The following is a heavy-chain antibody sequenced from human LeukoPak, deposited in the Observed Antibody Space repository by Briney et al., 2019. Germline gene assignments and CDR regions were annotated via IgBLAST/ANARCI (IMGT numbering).Heavy chain of an antibody. CDR3: ARDREGYCSSTSCDPVYYYYYMDV. V-gene: IGHV3-30*04. J-gene: IGHJ6*03. D-gene: IGHD2-2*01. Sequence: GGSLRLSCAASGFTFSSYAMHWVRQAPGKGLGWVAVISYDGRNKYYADSVKGRFTISRDNSKNTLYLQMNSLRAEDTAVYYCARDREGYCSSTSCDPVYYYYYMDVWGKGTTVTVSS. CDR1: GFTFSSYA. CDR2: ISYDGRNK.